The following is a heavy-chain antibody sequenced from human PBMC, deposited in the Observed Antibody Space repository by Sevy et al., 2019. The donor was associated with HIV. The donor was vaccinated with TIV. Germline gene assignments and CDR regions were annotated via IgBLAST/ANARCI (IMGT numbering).Heavy chain of an antibody. CDR2: IHSSGTT. Sequence: SETLSLTCTVSSGSISSYYWSWIRQPPGKGLEYIGYIHSSGTTNYNPSLKSRVTISVDTSKNQFSLNLSSVTAADTAVYYCTRAPPVRSGDDSLNWFDPWGQATLVTVSS. D-gene: IGHD5-12*01. J-gene: IGHJ5*02. CDR1: SGSISSYY. V-gene: IGHV4-59*01. CDR3: TRAPPVRSGDDSLNWFDP.